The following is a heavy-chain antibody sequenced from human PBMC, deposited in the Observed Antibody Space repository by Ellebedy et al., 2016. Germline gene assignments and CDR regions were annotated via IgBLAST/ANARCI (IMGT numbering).Heavy chain of an antibody. CDR1: GFTFSSYS. CDR3: ASGNSHAFDI. CDR2: ISSISSYI. D-gene: IGHD4-23*01. Sequence: GESLKIYCAASGFTFSSYSMNWVRQAPGKGLEWVSYISSISSYIYYADSVKGRFTISRDNAKNTLYLQMNSLRAEDTAVYYCASGNSHAFDIWGQGTMVTVPS. J-gene: IGHJ3*02. V-gene: IGHV3-21*01.